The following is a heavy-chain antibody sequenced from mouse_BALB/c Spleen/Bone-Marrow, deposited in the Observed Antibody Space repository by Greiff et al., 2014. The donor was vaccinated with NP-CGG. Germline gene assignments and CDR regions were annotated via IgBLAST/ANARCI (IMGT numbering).Heavy chain of an antibody. V-gene: IGHV1-55*01. D-gene: IGHD3-1*01. CDR3: AGFSQLDLLAY. J-gene: IGHJ3*01. Sequence: QVHVKQSGAELVKPGTSVKLSCKASGYNFTSYWINWAKLRPGQGLEWIGDIYPGSGSTNYNEKFKGKATLTVDTSSSTAYMQLRSLASEDSSLYYSAGFSQLDLLAYWGQGTMVTVSA. CDR2: IYPGSGST. CDR1: GYNFTSYW.